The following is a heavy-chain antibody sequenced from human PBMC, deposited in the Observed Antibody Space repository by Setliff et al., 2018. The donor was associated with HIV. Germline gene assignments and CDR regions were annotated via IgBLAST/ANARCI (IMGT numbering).Heavy chain of an antibody. Sequence: PSETLSLSCAASGFTFSSYGMHWVRQAPGKGLEYVSAISNNGGITYYGDSVTGRFTISRDNSKNTLYLQMGSLRPEDMAVYYCARHLIPGDPRYSSSWYYWGQGTLVTVSS. CDR2: ISNNGGIT. V-gene: IGHV3-64*02. CDR1: GFTFSSYG. CDR3: ARHLIPGDPRYSSSWYY. J-gene: IGHJ4*02. D-gene: IGHD6-13*01.